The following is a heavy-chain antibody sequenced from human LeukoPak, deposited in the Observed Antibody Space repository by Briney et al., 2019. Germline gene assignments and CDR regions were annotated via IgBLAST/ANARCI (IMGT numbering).Heavy chain of an antibody. V-gene: IGHV1-69*13. J-gene: IGHJ5*02. CDR1: GGTFSSYA. CDR3: PRDRNPSDIVVVPAAIDAGWFDP. CDR2: IIPIFGTA. D-gene: IGHD2-2*02. Sequence: SVKVSCKASGGTFSSYAISWVRQAPGQGLEWMGGIIPIFGTANYAQKFQGRVTITADESTSTAYMELSSLRSEDTAVYYCPRDRNPSDIVVVPAAIDAGWFDPWGQGTLVTVSS.